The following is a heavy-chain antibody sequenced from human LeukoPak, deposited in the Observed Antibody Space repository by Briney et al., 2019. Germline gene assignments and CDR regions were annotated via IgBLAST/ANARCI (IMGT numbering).Heavy chain of an antibody. CDR1: GGSFSGYY. J-gene: IGHJ4*02. D-gene: IGHD2-2*01. Sequence: KASETLSLTCAVYGGSFSGYYWSWIRQPPGKGLEWIGEINHSGSTNYNPSLKSRVTISVDTSKNQFSLKLSSVTAADTAVYYCVRGDTRDYWGQGTLVTVSS. CDR2: INHSGST. CDR3: VRGDTRDY. V-gene: IGHV4-34*01.